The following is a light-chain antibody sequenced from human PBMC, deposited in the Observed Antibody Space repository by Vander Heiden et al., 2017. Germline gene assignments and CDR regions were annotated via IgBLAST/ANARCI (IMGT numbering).Light chain of an antibody. CDR3: NSRDSSGKHLV. Sequence: SSELTQDPAVSVASGQTVRLTCQGDSLRSYYASWYQQKPGQAPVLVISGTNNRPSGIPDRFSGSSSGNTASLTITGAQAEDEADYYCNSRDSSGKHLVFGGGTKLTVL. V-gene: IGLV3-19*01. J-gene: IGLJ3*02. CDR2: GTN. CDR1: SLRSYY.